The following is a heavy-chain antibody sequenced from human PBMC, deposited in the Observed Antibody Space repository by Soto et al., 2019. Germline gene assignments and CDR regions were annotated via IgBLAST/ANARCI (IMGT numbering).Heavy chain of an antibody. D-gene: IGHD3-3*01. Sequence: EVQLVESGGGLVQSGGSLRLSCAASGFTFSSYSMNWVRQAPGKGLEWVSYISSSSSTIYYADSVKGRFTISRDNAKNSLYLQMNSLRAEDTAVYYCARDTGYDFRSGYYDRGPFDYWGQGTLVTVSS. CDR3: ARDTGYDFRSGYYDRGPFDY. CDR1: GFTFSSYS. V-gene: IGHV3-48*01. CDR2: ISSSSSTI. J-gene: IGHJ4*02.